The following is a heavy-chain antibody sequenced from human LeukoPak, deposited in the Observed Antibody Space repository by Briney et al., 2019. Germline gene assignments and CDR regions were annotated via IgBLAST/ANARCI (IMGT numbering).Heavy chain of an antibody. Sequence: PSETLSLTCTVSGGSISSSSYYWGWIRQPPGKGLEWIGSIYYSGSTNYNPSLKSRVTISVDTSKNQFSLKLSSVTAADTAVYYCARAPRGQLDAFDIWGQGTMVTVSS. CDR3: ARAPRGQLDAFDI. D-gene: IGHD2-2*01. V-gene: IGHV4-39*07. CDR1: GGSISSSSYY. CDR2: IYYSGST. J-gene: IGHJ3*02.